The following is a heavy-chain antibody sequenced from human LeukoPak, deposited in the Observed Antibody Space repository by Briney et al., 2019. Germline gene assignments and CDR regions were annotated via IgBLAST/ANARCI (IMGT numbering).Heavy chain of an antibody. Sequence: GASVKVSCKASGYTFTSYAMSWVRQAPGKGLEWVSAISGSGGSTYYADSVKGRFTISRDNSKNTLYLQMNSLRAEDTAVYYCAKDAGGSYPQYYYYYMDVWGKGTTVTVSS. D-gene: IGHD1-26*01. CDR1: GYTFTSYA. V-gene: IGHV3-23*01. J-gene: IGHJ6*03. CDR3: AKDAGGSYPQYYYYYMDV. CDR2: ISGSGGST.